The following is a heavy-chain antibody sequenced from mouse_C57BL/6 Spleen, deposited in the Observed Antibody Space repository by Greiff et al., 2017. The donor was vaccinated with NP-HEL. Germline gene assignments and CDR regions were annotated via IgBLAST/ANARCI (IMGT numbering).Heavy chain of an antibody. D-gene: IGHD1-1*01. J-gene: IGHJ1*03. Sequence: QVQLQESGAELVKPGASVKLSCKASGYTFTEYTIHWVKQRSGQGLEWIGWFYPGSGSIKYNEKFKDKATLTADKSSSTVYMELSRLTSEDSAVYFCARHEGITTVEGSHGYFDVWGTGTTVTVSS. CDR1: GYTFTEYT. CDR2: FYPGSGSI. V-gene: IGHV1-62-2*01. CDR3: ARHEGITTVEGSHGYFDV.